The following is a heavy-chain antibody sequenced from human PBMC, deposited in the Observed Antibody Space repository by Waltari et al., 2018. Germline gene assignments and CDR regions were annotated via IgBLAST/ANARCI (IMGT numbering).Heavy chain of an antibody. J-gene: IGHJ6*02. Sequence: QVQLVQSGAEVKKPGASVKVSCKASGYTFTGYYMHWVRQAPGQGLEWMGWINPNSGGTNDAQKFQGRVTMTRDTSISTAYMELSRLRSDDTAVYYCARDLNWNPTVGMDVWGQGTTVTVSS. CDR1: GYTFTGYY. CDR3: ARDLNWNPTVGMDV. CDR2: INPNSGGT. D-gene: IGHD1-20*01. V-gene: IGHV1-2*02.